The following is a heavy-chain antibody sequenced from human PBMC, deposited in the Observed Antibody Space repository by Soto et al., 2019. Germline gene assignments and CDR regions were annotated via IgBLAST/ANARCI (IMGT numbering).Heavy chain of an antibody. J-gene: IGHJ4*02. Sequence: QVQLVESGGGVVQPGRSLRLSCAASGFTFSSYGMHWVRQAPGKGLEWVAVISYDGSNKYYADSVKGRFTISRDNSKNTLYLQMNSLRAEDTAVYYCAKDHTGLLRWDYYFDYWGQGTLVTVSS. CDR2: ISYDGSNK. CDR3: AKDHTGLLRWDYYFDY. V-gene: IGHV3-30*18. D-gene: IGHD3-3*01. CDR1: GFTFSSYG.